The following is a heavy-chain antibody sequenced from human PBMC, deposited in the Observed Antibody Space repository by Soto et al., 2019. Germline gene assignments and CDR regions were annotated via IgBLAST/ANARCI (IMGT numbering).Heavy chain of an antibody. Sequence: PGGSLRLSCAASGFTFSSYAMNWVRQAPGKGLECVSVISGSGDTTYYADSVKGRFSVSRDNSKNTLYLQMNSLRAEDTAVYYCAKKGTAARTFDYWGQGTLVTVST. D-gene: IGHD6-6*01. CDR3: AKKGTAARTFDY. J-gene: IGHJ4*02. CDR2: ISGSGDTT. V-gene: IGHV3-23*01. CDR1: GFTFSSYA.